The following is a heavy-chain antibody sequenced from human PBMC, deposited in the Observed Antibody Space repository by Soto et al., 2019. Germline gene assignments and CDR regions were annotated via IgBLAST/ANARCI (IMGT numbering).Heavy chain of an antibody. V-gene: IGHV3-21*01. D-gene: IGHD6-13*01. CDR2: ISSSSSYI. Sequence: WGSLRLSCAASGFTFISYSMNLFRQSPLKGLEWVSSISSSSSYIYYADSVKGRFTISRDNAKNSLYLQMNSLRAEDTAVYYCARGPRGYSSSWIFDYWGQGTLVTVSS. J-gene: IGHJ4*02. CDR3: ARGPRGYSSSWIFDY. CDR1: GFTFISYS.